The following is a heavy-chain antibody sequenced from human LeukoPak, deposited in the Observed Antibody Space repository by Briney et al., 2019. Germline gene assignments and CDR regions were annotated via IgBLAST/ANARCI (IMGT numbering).Heavy chain of an antibody. CDR3: TTDRFD. J-gene: IGHJ4*02. Sequence: PGGSLRLSCAASGFTFTNTWMSWVRQAPGKGLEWVGRIKSKTDGGATDYAAPVKGRFSISRHESGDTLYLQMNRLRTEDTAVYYCTTDRFDWGQGTLVTVSS. CDR1: GFTFTNTW. CDR2: IKSKTDGGAT. V-gene: IGHV3-15*01.